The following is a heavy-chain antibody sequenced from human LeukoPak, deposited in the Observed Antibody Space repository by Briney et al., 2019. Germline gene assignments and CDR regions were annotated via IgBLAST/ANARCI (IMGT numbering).Heavy chain of an antibody. CDR1: GGTFSSYA. J-gene: IGHJ6*04. CDR3: AGGTYYYGSGSYYTYGMDV. D-gene: IGHD3-10*01. V-gene: IGHV1-69*01. CDR2: IIPIFGTA. Sequence: ASVKVSCKASGGTFSSYAISWVRQAPGQGLEWMGGIIPIFGTASYAQKFQGRVTITADESTSTAYMELSSLRSEDTAVYYCAGGTYYYGSGSYYTYGMDVWGKGTTVTVSS.